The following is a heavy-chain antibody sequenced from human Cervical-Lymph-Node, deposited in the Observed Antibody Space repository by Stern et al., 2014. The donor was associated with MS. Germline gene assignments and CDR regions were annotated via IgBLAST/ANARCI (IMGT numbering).Heavy chain of an antibody. V-gene: IGHV4-31*11. Sequence: QVQLVESGPGLLKPSQTLSLTCAVSGGTITSGGFFWSWIRQHPGRGLEWIGYIYFNGRTFYNPSLKSRISFSLDTSKNQFSLDLTSVTAADTAVYYCAWGHLGGGDYWGQGTLVTVSS. CDR2: IYFNGRT. CDR1: GGTITSGGFF. J-gene: IGHJ4*02. CDR3: AWGHLGGGDY. D-gene: IGHD3-16*01.